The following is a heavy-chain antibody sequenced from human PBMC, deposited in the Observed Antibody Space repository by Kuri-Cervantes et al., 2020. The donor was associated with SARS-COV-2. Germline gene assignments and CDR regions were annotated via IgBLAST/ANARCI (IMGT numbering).Heavy chain of an antibody. CDR1: GFTFSNFG. D-gene: IGHD6-13*01. V-gene: IGHV3-30*03. CDR3: ARGAAAADYFFYGMDV. Sequence: GESLRLSCAAGGFTFSNFGMHWVRQAPGKGLEWVTLISYDGSDKYYADSVKGRFTISRDNSKSTLFLQMNSLRAEDTAEYYCARGAAAADYFFYGMDVWGRGTTVTVSS. CDR2: ISYDGSDK. J-gene: IGHJ6*02.